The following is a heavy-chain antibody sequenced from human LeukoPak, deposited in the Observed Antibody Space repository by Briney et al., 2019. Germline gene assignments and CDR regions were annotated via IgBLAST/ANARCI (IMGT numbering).Heavy chain of an antibody. J-gene: IGHJ4*02. CDR1: GYSFTNYW. D-gene: IGHD2-15*01. CDR3: ARRGYCSGASCYLFDY. CDR2: IYPVGSDT. V-gene: IGHV5-51*01. Sequence: GESLKISCKGSGYSFTNYWIGWVRQMPGKGLKWMGIIYPVGSDTRYSPSFQGQVTISADKSINTAYLQWSSLKASDTAMYYCARRGYCSGASCYLFDYWGQGTLVTVSS.